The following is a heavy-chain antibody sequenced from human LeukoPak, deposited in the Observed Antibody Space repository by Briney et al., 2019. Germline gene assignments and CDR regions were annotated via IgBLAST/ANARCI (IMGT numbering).Heavy chain of an antibody. D-gene: IGHD2-2*01. CDR1: GGSISAYY. J-gene: IGHJ6*03. Sequence: SQTLSLTCTVSGGSISAYYWTWIRQPAGEGLEWIGRTYMSGNTHYNPSLKSRVTMSADTSKNQFSLQLSYVTAADTAVYYCAREPYCGSTSCFHMDVWGKGATVTVSS. CDR2: TYMSGNT. V-gene: IGHV4-4*07. CDR3: AREPYCGSTSCFHMDV.